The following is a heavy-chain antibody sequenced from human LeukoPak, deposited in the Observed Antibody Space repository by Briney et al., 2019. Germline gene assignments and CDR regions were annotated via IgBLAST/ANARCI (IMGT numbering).Heavy chain of an antibody. V-gene: IGHV3-9*02. CDR3: AKGYCSSTSCSGDY. D-gene: IGHD2-2*01. Sequence: GGPLILSCAPPGFTSDDYPMHWVRQAPGRGLGWVSVISWNSGSIAYADSVKGRFTIYRDNAKNSLYLQMNSLRAEDMALYYCAKGYCSSTSCSGDYWGQGTLVTVSS. CDR2: ISWNSGSI. J-gene: IGHJ4*02. CDR1: GFTSDDYP.